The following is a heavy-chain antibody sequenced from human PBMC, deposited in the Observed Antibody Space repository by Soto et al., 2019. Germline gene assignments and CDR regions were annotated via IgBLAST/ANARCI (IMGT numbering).Heavy chain of an antibody. D-gene: IGHD2-8*01. CDR1: GASISSRNYY. CDR3: VRHPRIMVPRQHDYYFDT. V-gene: IGHV4-39*01. CDR2: IFYSGST. J-gene: IGHJ4*02. Sequence: QLQLQESGPGLVKPSETLSLICNVSGASISSRNYYWGWIRQPPGKGLEWFGSIFYSGSTYYNPSLNSRVTISIVTSQNQFSLRLTSVTAADTAVYYCVRHPRIMVPRQHDYYFDTWGPGNLVTVSS.